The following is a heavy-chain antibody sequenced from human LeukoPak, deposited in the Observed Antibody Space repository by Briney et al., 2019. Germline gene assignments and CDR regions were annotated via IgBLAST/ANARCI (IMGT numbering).Heavy chain of an antibody. J-gene: IGHJ4*02. D-gene: IGHD3-10*01. CDR3: ARGSFIADMVRGVITQIDY. CDR2: ISSSSSYI. CDR1: GFTFSSYS. V-gene: IGHV3-21*01. Sequence: PGGSLRLSCAASGFTFSSYSMNWVRQAPGKGLEWVSSISSSSSYIYYADSVKGRFTISRDNAKNSLYLQMNSLRAEDTAVYYCARGSFIADMVRGVITQIDYWGQGTLVTVSS.